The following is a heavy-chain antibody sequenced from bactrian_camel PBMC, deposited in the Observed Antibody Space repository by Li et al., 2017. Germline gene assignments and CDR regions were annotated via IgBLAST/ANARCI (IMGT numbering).Heavy chain of an antibody. CDR3: GRSLQPFGQGPHQRFDS. D-gene: IGHD1*01. J-gene: IGHJ6*01. CDR2: IAGDGRT. Sequence: QVQLVESGGGSVQAGGSLKLSCVASGYTLPLHMAWFRRLPGQGREGVAAIAGDGRTNYADSVKGRFTISRDNAGNTLYLQMDSLKPEDSDMYYCGRSLQPFGQGPHQRFDSWGHGTQVTVS. CDR1: GYTLPLH. V-gene: IGHV3S53*01.